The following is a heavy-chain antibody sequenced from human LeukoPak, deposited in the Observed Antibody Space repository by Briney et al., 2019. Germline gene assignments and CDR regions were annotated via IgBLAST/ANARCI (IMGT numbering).Heavy chain of an antibody. J-gene: IGHJ4*02. CDR1: GFTFSSYS. CDR2: VSISSSAI. D-gene: IGHD6-19*01. V-gene: IGHV3-48*04. Sequence: PGGSLRLSCAASGFTFSSYSMSWVRQAPGKALEWVSYVSISSSAIYYADSVKGRFTISRDNAKNSLYLQMNSLRAEDTALYYCARLPYSGDCVDYWGQGTLVTVSS. CDR3: ARLPYSGDCVDY.